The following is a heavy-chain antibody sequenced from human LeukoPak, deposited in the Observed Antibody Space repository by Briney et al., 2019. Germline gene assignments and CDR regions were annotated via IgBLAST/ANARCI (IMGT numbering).Heavy chain of an antibody. J-gene: IGHJ5*02. CDR2: IIPIFGTA. CDR3: AFSPPRYNWFDP. V-gene: IGHV1-69*13. Sequence: VASVKVSCEASGGTFSSYAISWVRQAPGQGLEWMGGIIPIFGTANYAQKFQGRVTITADESTSTAYMELSSLRSEDTAVYYCAFSPPRYNWFDPWGQGTLVTVSS. CDR1: GGTFSSYA.